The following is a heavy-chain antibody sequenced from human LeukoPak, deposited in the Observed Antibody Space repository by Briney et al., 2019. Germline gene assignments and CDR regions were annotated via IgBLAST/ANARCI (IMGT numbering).Heavy chain of an antibody. Sequence: GGSLRLSCAASGFTFSSYSMSWVRQAPGKGLEWVSFISSSSGSIYYADSVKGRFTISRDNAKNSLYLQMNSLRAEDTALYYCARELRFFDYWGQGTLVTVSS. V-gene: IGHV3-21*01. J-gene: IGHJ4*02. CDR3: ARELRFFDY. CDR2: ISSSSGSI. D-gene: IGHD5-12*01. CDR1: GFTFSSYS.